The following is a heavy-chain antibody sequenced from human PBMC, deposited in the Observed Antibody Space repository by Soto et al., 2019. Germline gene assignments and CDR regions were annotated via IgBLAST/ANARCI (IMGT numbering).Heavy chain of an antibody. Sequence: SETLSLTCTVSGGSISSYYWSWIRQPPGKGLEWIGYIYYSGSTNYNPSLKSRVTISVDTSKNQFSLKLSSVTAADTAVYYCARGKDCSGGSCYSKFSGTPPDFDYWGQGTLVTVSS. CDR1: GGSISSYY. D-gene: IGHD2-15*01. J-gene: IGHJ4*02. CDR3: ARGKDCSGGSCYSKFSGTPPDFDY. CDR2: IYYSGST. V-gene: IGHV4-59*01.